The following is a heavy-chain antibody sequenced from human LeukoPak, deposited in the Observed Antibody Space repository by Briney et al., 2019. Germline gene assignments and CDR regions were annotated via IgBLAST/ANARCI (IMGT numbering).Heavy chain of an antibody. CDR3: ARHYGP. D-gene: IGHD3-10*01. CDR2: IYDSGST. V-gene: IGHV4-39*01. CDR1: GGSISSYY. J-gene: IGHJ5*02. Sequence: SETLSLTCTVSGGSISSYYWNWIRQPPGKGLEWIGSIYDSGSTYYNPSLKSRVTISVDTSKNQFSLKLNSVTAADTAVYYCARHYGPWGQGTLVTVSS.